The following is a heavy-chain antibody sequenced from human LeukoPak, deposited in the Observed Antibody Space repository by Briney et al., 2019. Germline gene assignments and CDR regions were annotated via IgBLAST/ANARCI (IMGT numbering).Heavy chain of an antibody. CDR2: INPNSGGT. CDR3: ARAFYCYYGMDV. V-gene: IGHV1-2*02. CDR1: GYTFTGYY. Sequence: GASVKASCKASGYTFTGYYMHWVRQAPGQGLEWMGWINPNSGGTNYAQKFQGRVTMTRDTSISTAYMELSRLRSDDTAVYYCARAFYCYYGMDVWGQGTTVTVSS. J-gene: IGHJ6*02.